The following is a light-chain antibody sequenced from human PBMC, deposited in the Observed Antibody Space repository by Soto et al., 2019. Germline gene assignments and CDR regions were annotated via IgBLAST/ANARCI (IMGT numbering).Light chain of an antibody. CDR3: LQYNNWPXT. Sequence: EIVMTQSPATLSVSPGERATLSCKASQSVGTNLTWYQQKPGQTPRLLVYGASTRATAFPARFSGSGSGTEFTLTISSLQSEDFAVYYCLQYNNWPXTXGGGTKV. CDR1: QSVGTN. J-gene: IGKJ4*01. CDR2: GAS. V-gene: IGKV3-15*01.